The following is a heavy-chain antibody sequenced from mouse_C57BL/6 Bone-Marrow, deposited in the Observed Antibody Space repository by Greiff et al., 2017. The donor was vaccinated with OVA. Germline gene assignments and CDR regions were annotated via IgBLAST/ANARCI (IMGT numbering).Heavy chain of an antibody. J-gene: IGHJ3*01. D-gene: IGHD2-4*01. Sequence: QVQLQQSGAELARPGASVKLSCKASGYTFTSYGISWVKQRTGQGLEWIGEIYPRSGNTYYNEQFKGKATLTADKSSSTAYMELRSLTSEDSAVYFCAREEDYLFAYWGQGTLVTVSA. V-gene: IGHV1-81*01. CDR2: IYPRSGNT. CDR1: GYTFTSYG. CDR3: AREEDYLFAY.